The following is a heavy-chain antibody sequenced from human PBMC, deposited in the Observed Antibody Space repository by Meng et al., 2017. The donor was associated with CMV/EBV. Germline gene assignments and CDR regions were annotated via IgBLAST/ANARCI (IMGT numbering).Heavy chain of an antibody. Sequence: GESPKISCAASGFTFSSYSMNWVRQAPGKGLEWVSSISSSSSYIYYADSVKGRFTISRDNAKNSLYLQMNSLRAEDTAVYYCARVLAGYSSSWPNLLYYYYYGMDVWGQGTTVTVSS. CDR2: ISSSSSYI. CDR1: GFTFSSYS. J-gene: IGHJ6*02. D-gene: IGHD6-13*01. CDR3: ARVLAGYSSSWPNLLYYYYYGMDV. V-gene: IGHV3-21*01.